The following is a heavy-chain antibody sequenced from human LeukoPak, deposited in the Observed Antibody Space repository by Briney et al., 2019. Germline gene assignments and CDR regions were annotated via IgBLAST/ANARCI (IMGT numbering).Heavy chain of an antibody. Sequence: SETLSLTCTVSGGSISSYYWSWIRQPPGKGLEWIGFIYYTGSTNYNPSLKSRVTISVDTSKDQFSLKLTSVTAADTAVYYCATAGLRYFDWYRVGAFDIWGQGTMVTVSS. V-gene: IGHV4-59*12. CDR2: IYYTGST. CDR3: ATAGLRYFDWYRVGAFDI. J-gene: IGHJ3*02. CDR1: GGSISSYY. D-gene: IGHD3-9*01.